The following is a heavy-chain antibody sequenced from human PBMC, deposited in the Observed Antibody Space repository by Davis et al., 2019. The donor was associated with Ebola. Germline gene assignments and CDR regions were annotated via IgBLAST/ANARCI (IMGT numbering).Heavy chain of an antibody. J-gene: IGHJ2*01. CDR2: IYRDGRM. CDR3: TRHVPGDFWYFDL. CDR1: GFTFGDYA. D-gene: IGHD4-17*01. V-gene: IGHV3-66*04. Sequence: GGSLRLSCSAYGFTFGDYAINWVRQAPGKGLEWVSVIYRDGRMYHADSVKGRFSISRDDSKNTVYLQISSLRAEDTAMYHCTRHVPGDFWYFDLWGRGTLVTVSS.